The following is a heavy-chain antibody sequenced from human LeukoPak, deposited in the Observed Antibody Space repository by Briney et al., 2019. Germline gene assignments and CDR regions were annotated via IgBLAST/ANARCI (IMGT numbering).Heavy chain of an antibody. D-gene: IGHD6-19*01. CDR2: IYYSGST. Sequence: SETLSLTCTVSGGSISSYYWSWIRQPPGKGLEWIGYIYYSGSTNYNPSLKSRVTISVDTSKNQFSLKLSSVTAADTAVYYCARRDLSSGWLFDYWGQGTLVTVSS. J-gene: IGHJ4*02. CDR3: ARRDLSSGWLFDY. CDR1: GGSISSYY. V-gene: IGHV4-59*08.